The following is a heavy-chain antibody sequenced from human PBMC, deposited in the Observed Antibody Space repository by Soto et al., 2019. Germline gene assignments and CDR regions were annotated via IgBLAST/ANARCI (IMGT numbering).Heavy chain of an antibody. V-gene: IGHV2-5*02. CDR2: IYWDDDK. D-gene: IGHD3-22*01. CDR3: AHLTYYYDSSGYYTRAEYFQH. CDR1: GFSLSTSGVG. J-gene: IGHJ1*01. Sequence: QITLKESGPTLVKPTQTLTLTCTFSGFSLSTSGVGVGWIRQPPGKALEWLALIYWDDDKRYSPSLKSRLTIPKDTSKNQVVLTMTKMDPVDTATYYCAHLTYYYDSSGYYTRAEYFQHWGQGTLVTVSS.